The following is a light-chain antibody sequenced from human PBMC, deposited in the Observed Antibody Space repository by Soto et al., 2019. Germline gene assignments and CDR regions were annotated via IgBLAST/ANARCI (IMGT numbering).Light chain of an antibody. V-gene: IGLV3-9*01. CDR1: NIGSKN. CDR2: RDS. CDR3: QVWDSNTVL. Sequence: SYELTQPLSVSMALGQTARITCGGNNIGSKNVHWYQQKPGQAPVLVIYRDSNRPSGIPERFSGSNSGNTATLTISRAQAGDEADYYCQVWDSNTVLFGGGTKLTVL. J-gene: IGLJ2*01.